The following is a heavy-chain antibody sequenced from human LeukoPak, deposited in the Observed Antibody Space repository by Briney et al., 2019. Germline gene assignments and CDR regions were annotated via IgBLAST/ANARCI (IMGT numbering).Heavy chain of an antibody. CDR3: ARPLRDGYNSYYFDY. Sequence: SETLSLTCTVSGGSISDYHWTWIRQPAGKGLEWIGRIYTSGSTNYNPSLKSRVTMSVDTSKNQFSLKLSSVTAADTAVYYCARPLRDGYNSYYFDYWGQGTLVTVSS. J-gene: IGHJ4*02. V-gene: IGHV4-4*07. D-gene: IGHD5-24*01. CDR2: IYTSGST. CDR1: GGSISDYH.